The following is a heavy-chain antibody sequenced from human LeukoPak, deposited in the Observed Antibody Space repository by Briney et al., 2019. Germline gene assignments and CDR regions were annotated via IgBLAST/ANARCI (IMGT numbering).Heavy chain of an antibody. Sequence: ASVKVSCKASGYTFTGYYMHWVRQAPGQGLEWMGWINPNSGGTNYAQKFQGRVAMTRDTSISTAYMELSRLRSDDTAVYYCARAPSGGYDLGYWGQGTLVTVSS. D-gene: IGHD5-12*01. J-gene: IGHJ4*02. V-gene: IGHV1-2*02. CDR1: GYTFTGYY. CDR2: INPNSGGT. CDR3: ARAPSGGYDLGY.